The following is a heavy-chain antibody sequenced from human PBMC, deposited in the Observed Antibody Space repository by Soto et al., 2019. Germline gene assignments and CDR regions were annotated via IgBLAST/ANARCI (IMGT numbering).Heavy chain of an antibody. D-gene: IGHD3-10*01. V-gene: IGHV3-23*01. CDR2: ISGGGGTT. CDR1: GFTFSSYA. CDR3: AKVWFGELFPFEN. J-gene: IGHJ4*01. Sequence: PGGSLRLSCAASGFTFSSYAMDWVRQAPGKGLEWVSSISGGGGTTYHADSVKGRFTISRDNSKNTLYLQMNSLRAEDTAMYYCAKVWFGELFPFENWGQEPRSPSPQ.